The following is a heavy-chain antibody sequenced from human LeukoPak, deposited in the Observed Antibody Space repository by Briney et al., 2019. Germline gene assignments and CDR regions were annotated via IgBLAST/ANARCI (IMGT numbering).Heavy chain of an antibody. CDR1: GGSISSTNW. D-gene: IGHD3-22*01. CDR3: ARARKENYYDSSGRWFDR. CDR2: INHSGST. Sequence: SGTLSLTCAVSGGSISSTNWWSCVRQPPGKGLEWIGEINHSGSTNYNPSLKSRVTLPVDKSNNQFSLKLSSVTAADTAIYYCARARKENYYDSSGRWFDRWGQGTLVTVSS. V-gene: IGHV4-4*02. J-gene: IGHJ5*02.